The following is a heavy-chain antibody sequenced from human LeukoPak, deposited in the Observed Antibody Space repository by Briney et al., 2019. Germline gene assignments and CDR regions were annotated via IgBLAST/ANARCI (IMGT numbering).Heavy chain of an antibody. V-gene: IGHV4-59*01. J-gene: IGHJ4*02. D-gene: IGHD3-22*01. CDR3: ARGGYSSGYYYFDY. CDR1: GGSISGYC. Sequence: SETLSLTCTVSGGSISGYCWSWIRQPPGKGLEWIAYICYRGSTNYNPSLKSRVTISVDTSKNQFSLKLNSVTAADTAVYYCARGGYSSGYYYFDYWGQGTLVTVSS. CDR2: ICYRGST.